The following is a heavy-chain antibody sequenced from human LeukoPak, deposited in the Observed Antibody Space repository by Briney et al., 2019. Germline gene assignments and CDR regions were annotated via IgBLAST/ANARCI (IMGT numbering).Heavy chain of an antibody. CDR2: INPKSGGT. V-gene: IGHV1-2*02. D-gene: IGHD1-26*01. CDR1: GYTFTGYY. CDR3: ARERGIRWELLSYYFDY. Sequence: ASVKVSCKASGYTFTGYYIHWVRQAPGQGLEWMGWINPKSGGTNYAQKFQGRVTMTRDTSISTAYMELSRLRSEDTAVYYCARERGIRWELLSYYFDYWGQGTLVTVSS. J-gene: IGHJ4*02.